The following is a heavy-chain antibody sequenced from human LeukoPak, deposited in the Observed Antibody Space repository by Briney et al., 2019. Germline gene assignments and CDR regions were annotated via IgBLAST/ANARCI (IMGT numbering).Heavy chain of an antibody. CDR3: ARDGTPGDY. V-gene: IGHV3-23*01. Sequence: GGSLRLSCAASGFTFSSSGMSWVRQAPGMGLEWVSAISGSGGSTYYADSVKGRFTISRDNSKNTLYLQMSGLRADDTAVYYCARDGTPGDYWGQGTRVTVSS. CDR2: ISGSGGST. J-gene: IGHJ4*02. D-gene: IGHD2-15*01. CDR1: GFTFSSSG.